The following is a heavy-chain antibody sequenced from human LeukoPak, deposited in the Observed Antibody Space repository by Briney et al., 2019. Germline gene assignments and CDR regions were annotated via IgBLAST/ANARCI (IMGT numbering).Heavy chain of an antibody. CDR3: AKDRHYQSNVLDY. CDR2: ISYDGSNE. D-gene: IGHD3-22*01. V-gene: IGHV3-30*18. CDR1: GFTFSSYD. Sequence: GRSLRLSCAASGFTFSSYDMHWVRQAPAKGLEWVALISYDGSNEYCADSVKGRFTISRDNSKNTVYLQMNSLTTEDTAVYYCAKDRHYQSNVLDYWGQGTLVTVSS. J-gene: IGHJ4*02.